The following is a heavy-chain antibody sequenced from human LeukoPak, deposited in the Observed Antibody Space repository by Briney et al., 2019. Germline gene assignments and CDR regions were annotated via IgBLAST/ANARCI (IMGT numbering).Heavy chain of an antibody. CDR1: GFTFSDYY. D-gene: IGHD2-2*01. J-gene: IGHJ6*03. Sequence: GGSLRLSCAASGFTFSDYYMSWVRQAPGKGLEWVSAISGSGGSTYYADSVKGRFTISRDNSKNTLYLQMNSLRAEDTAVYYCAKEGYCSSTSCYSYYYYYMDVWGKGTTVTISS. CDR3: AKEGYCSSTSCYSYYYYYMDV. CDR2: ISGSGGST. V-gene: IGHV3-23*01.